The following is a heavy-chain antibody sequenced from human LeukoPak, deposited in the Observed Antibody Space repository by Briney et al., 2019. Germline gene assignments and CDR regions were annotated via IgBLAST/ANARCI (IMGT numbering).Heavy chain of an antibody. V-gene: IGHV3-66*02. CDR3: ARDGGFGGPGGDNWFDS. D-gene: IGHD3-16*01. Sequence: GGSLRLSCAASGFTVSAKYMSWVRQGPGKGLDWISSIYSDGGTNYGDSVKGRFTISRDNSKNTLYLQMNSLRPEDTAVYYCARDGGFGGPGGDNWFDSWGQGALVTVSS. CDR2: IYSDGGT. J-gene: IGHJ5*01. CDR1: GFTVSAKY.